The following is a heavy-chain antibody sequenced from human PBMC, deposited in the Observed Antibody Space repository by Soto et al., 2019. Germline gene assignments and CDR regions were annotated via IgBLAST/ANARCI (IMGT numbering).Heavy chain of an antibody. CDR1: GFTFNSHR. J-gene: IGHJ4*02. D-gene: IGHD6-13*01. CDR2: MSGSGGST. Sequence: GSRRLSCAAVGFTFNSHRMGWVPQAPGRGLEWVSAMSGSGGSTYYADSVKGRFTISRDNSKNTLYLQMNSLRAEDTAVYYCAKNCRIAAAGTRYFDYWGQGTLVTVSS. CDR3: AKNCRIAAAGTRYFDY. V-gene: IGHV3-23*01.